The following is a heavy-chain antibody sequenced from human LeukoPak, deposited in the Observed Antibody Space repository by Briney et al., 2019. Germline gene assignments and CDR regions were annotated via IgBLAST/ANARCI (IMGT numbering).Heavy chain of an antibody. CDR3: ARDRATTGPPDYFQH. D-gene: IGHD1-26*01. CDR2: IWYDGSNK. Sequence: GRSLRLSCAASGFTFSSYGMHGVRQAPGKGLEWVAVIWYDGSNKYYADSVKGRFTISRDNSKNTLYLQMNSLRAEDTAVYYCARDRATTGPPDYFQHWGQGTLVTVSS. J-gene: IGHJ1*01. CDR1: GFTFSSYG. V-gene: IGHV3-33*01.